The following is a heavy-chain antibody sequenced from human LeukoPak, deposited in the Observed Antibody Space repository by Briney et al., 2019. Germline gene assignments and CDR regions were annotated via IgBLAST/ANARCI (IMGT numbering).Heavy chain of an antibody. D-gene: IGHD6-19*01. CDR3: AKEEGIAVAGPGLDY. V-gene: IGHV3-33*06. J-gene: IGHJ4*02. Sequence: SGGSLRLSCAASGFTFSSYGMHWVRQAPGKGLEWVAVIWYDGSNKYYADSEKGRFTISRDNSKNTLYLQMNSLRAEDTAVYYCAKEEGIAVAGPGLDYWGQGTLVTVSS. CDR2: IWYDGSNK. CDR1: GFTFSSYG.